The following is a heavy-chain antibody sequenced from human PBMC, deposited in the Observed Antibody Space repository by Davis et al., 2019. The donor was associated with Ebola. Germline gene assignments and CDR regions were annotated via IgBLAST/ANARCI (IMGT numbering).Heavy chain of an antibody. CDR2: IRSKANSYAT. CDR3: TTVYSWNDWNDY. CDR1: GFTFSGSA. V-gene: IGHV3-73*01. J-gene: IGHJ4*02. D-gene: IGHD1-1*01. Sequence: GESLKISCAASGFTFSGSAMHWVRQASGKGLEWVGRIRSKANSYATAYAASVKGRFTISRDDSKNTLYLQMNSLKTEDTAVYYCTTVYSWNDWNDYWGQGTLVTVSS.